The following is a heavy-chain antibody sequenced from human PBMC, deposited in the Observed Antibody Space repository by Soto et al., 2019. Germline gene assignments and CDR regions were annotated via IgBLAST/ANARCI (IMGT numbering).Heavy chain of an antibody. CDR2: IIRSNSTR. V-gene: IGHV3-48*02. Sequence: EVRLVESGGGLVQHGGSLRLSCEVSGFTFSSYKLTRVSQAPGKGLEQVSYIIRSNSTRYYADSVKGRITITRDNAKNPVYRLRNSLRYEDTPVYYWSTAPGESGSDYGFVDYWGQGNLVTVSP. CDR1: GFTFSSYK. CDR3: STAPGESGSDYGFVDY. J-gene: IGHJ4*02. D-gene: IGHD3-10*01.